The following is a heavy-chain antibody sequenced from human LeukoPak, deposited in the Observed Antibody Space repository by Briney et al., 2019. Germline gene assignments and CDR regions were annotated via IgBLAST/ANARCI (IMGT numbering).Heavy chain of an antibody. V-gene: IGHV4-61*01. CDR1: GGSFSSGSYY. CDR3: ARYDQLPYYFDY. J-gene: IGHJ4*02. D-gene: IGHD2-2*01. Sequence: PSETLSLTCTVSGGSFSSGSYYWSWLRQPPGTGLEWIGYIYYSGSTNYNPSLKSRVTISVDTSKDQFSLKLSSVTAADTAVYYCARYDQLPYYFDYWGQGTLVTVSS. CDR2: IYYSGST.